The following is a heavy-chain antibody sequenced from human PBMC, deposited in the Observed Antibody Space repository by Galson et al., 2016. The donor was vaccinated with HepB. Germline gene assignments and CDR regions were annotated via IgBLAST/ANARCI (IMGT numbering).Heavy chain of an antibody. CDR2: TYYRYKWYY. Sequence: CAISGDSVSSISGVWNWIRQSPSRGLEWLGRTYYRYKWYYDYAASVKSRVSINPDTSRNQFSLQLNSVTPEDTAVYYCARDARGSSYFDYWGRGTLASVSS. D-gene: IGHD6-6*01. CDR3: ARDARGSSYFDY. V-gene: IGHV6-1*01. CDR1: GDSVSSISGV. J-gene: IGHJ4*01.